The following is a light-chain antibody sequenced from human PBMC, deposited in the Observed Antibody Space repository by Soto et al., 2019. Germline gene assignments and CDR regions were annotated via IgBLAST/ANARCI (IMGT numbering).Light chain of an antibody. Sequence: IQMTQSPSTLSASVGDRVTITCRASQSISKWLDWDQQKPGTAPKLLIYDASSLESGVPSRFSGSGSGTEFTLTISTLQPDDFATYYCQQYNSWSGLTFGRVSMVDI. J-gene: IGKJ4*01. CDR2: DAS. CDR3: QQYNSWSGLT. CDR1: QSISKW. V-gene: IGKV1-5*01.